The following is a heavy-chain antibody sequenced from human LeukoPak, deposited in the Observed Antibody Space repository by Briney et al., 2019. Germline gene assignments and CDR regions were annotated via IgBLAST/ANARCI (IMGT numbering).Heavy chain of an antibody. CDR2: ISGSGDST. CDR1: GFTFSSYA. CDR3: AMTYRYCSSTSCYNY. J-gene: IGHJ4*02. Sequence: PGGSLRLSCAASGFTFSSYAMSWVRQAPGKGLEWVSGISGSGDSTYYADSVKGRFTISRDNSKNTLYLQMNSLRAEDTAVYYCAMTYRYCSSTSCYNYWGQGTLVTVSS. D-gene: IGHD2-2*02. V-gene: IGHV3-23*01.